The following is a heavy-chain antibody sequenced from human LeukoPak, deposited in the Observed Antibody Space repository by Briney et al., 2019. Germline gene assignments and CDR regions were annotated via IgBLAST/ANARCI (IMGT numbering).Heavy chain of an antibody. CDR2: ISAYNGNT. V-gene: IGHV1-18*01. D-gene: IGHD1-26*01. Sequence: ASVKVSCKASGGTFSSYAISWVRQAPGQGLEWMGWISAYNGNTNYAQKLQGRVTMTTDTSTSTAYMELRSLRSDDTAVYYCARDLLGPSPTDPRRFPPDYWGQGTLVTVSS. CDR3: ARDLLGPSPTDPRRFPPDY. J-gene: IGHJ4*02. CDR1: GGTFSSYA.